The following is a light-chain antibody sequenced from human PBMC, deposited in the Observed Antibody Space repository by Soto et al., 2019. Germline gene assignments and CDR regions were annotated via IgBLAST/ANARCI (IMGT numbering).Light chain of an antibody. V-gene: IGKV3-20*01. CDR2: GAS. CDR1: QSVSSSY. CDR3: HQYGNGAYT. Sequence: EIVLTQSPGTLSLSPGERATLSCRASQSVSSSYLAWYQQKPGQAPRLLIYGASSRATGIPDRFSGGGSGTDFTLAITRLAPEDFAVYYCHQYGNGAYTFGQGTKVEMK. J-gene: IGKJ2*01.